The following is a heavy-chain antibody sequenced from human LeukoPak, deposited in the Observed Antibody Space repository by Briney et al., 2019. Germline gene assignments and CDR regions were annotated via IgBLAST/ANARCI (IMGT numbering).Heavy chain of an antibody. J-gene: IGHJ4*02. CDR3: AKDSKSYGSSAFDY. V-gene: IGHV3-9*01. Sequence: PGGSLRLSCAASGFTFDDYAMHWVRHAPGKGLEWVSGISWNSGSIGYADSVKGRFTISRDNAKNSLYLQMNSLRAEDTALYYCAKDSKSYGSSAFDYWGQGTLVTVSS. D-gene: IGHD3-10*01. CDR1: GFTFDDYA. CDR2: ISWNSGSI.